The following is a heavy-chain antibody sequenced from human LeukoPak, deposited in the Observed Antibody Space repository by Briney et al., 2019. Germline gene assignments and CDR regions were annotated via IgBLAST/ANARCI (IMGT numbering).Heavy chain of an antibody. V-gene: IGHV4-59*12. CDR1: GGSMSPYH. CDR2: IYYSGST. Sequence: SETLSLTCTVSGGSMSPYHWGWIRQPPGKGLEWTGYIYYSGSTYYNPSLKSRVTISVDTSKNQFSLKLSSVTAADTAVYYCAREKSGYYYAFTDYWGQGTLVTVSS. D-gene: IGHD3-22*01. CDR3: AREKSGYYYAFTDY. J-gene: IGHJ4*02.